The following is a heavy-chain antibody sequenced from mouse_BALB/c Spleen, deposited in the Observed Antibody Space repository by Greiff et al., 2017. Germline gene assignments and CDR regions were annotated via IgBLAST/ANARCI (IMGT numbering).Heavy chain of an antibody. CDR1: GFSLTSYG. J-gene: IGHJ3*01. CDR2: IWAGGST. CDR3: ARDGGGMFAY. Sequence: QVQLKESGPGLVAPSQSLSITCTVSGFSLTSYGVHWVRQPPGKGLEWLGVIWAGGSTNYNSALMSRLSISKDNSKSQVFLKMNSVQTDDTAMYYCARDGGGMFAYWGQGTLVTVSA. V-gene: IGHV2-9*02.